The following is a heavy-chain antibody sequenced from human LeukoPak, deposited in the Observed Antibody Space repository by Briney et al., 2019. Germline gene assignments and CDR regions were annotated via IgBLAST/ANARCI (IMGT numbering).Heavy chain of an antibody. CDR1: GGTFSSYA. J-gene: IGHJ4*02. V-gene: IGHV1-46*01. CDR3: ASDGYCSGGSCFYFDY. CDR2: INPSGGST. D-gene: IGHD2-15*01. Sequence: ASVKVSCKASGGTFSSYAISWVRQAPGQGLEWMGIINPSGGSTSYAQKFQGRVTMTRDTSTSTVYMELSSLRSEDTAVYYCASDGYCSGGSCFYFDYWGQGTLVTVSS.